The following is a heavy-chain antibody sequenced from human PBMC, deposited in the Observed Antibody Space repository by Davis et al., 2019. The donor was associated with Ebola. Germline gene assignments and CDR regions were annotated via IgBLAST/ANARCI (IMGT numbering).Heavy chain of an antibody. CDR2: TYYKSKWYN. D-gene: IGHD5-12*01. CDR3: ARGWLRSKFDY. Sequence: HSQTLSLTCAISGDSVSGSSGAWNWIRQSPSRGLEWLGRTYYKSKWYNDYAVSVRSRIIINPDTSKNQLSLQVNSVTPEDTAVYYCARGWLRSKFDYWGRGTLVTVSS. CDR1: GDSVSGSSGA. V-gene: IGHV6-1*01. J-gene: IGHJ4*02.